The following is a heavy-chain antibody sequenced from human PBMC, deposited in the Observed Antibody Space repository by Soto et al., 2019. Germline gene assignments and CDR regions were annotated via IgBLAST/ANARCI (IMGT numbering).Heavy chain of an antibody. CDR1: GFTFSSYA. D-gene: IGHD6-13*01. CDR3: ARSKYSSSWYDAFDI. J-gene: IGHJ3*02. V-gene: IGHV3-30-3*01. CDR2: ISYDGSNK. Sequence: GGSLRLSCAASGFTFSSYAMHWVRQAPGKGLEWVAVISYDGSNKYCADSVKGRFTISRDNSKIRLYLQMNSLRAEDTAVYYCARSKYSSSWYDAFDIWGQGTMVTVSS.